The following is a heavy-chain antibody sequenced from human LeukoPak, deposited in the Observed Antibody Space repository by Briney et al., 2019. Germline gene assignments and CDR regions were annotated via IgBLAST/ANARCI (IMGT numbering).Heavy chain of an antibody. CDR2: IYHSGST. V-gene: IGHV4-38-2*02. J-gene: IGHJ3*02. D-gene: IGHD2-2*01. CDR1: GYSISNGYY. Sequence: SETLSLTCTVSGYSISNGYYWGWIRQPPGKGLEWIGYIYHSGSTYYNPSLKSRVTISVDRSKNQFSLKLSSVTAADTAVYYCARDEGYCSSTSCIEDAFDIWGQGTMVTVSS. CDR3: ARDEGYCSSTSCIEDAFDI.